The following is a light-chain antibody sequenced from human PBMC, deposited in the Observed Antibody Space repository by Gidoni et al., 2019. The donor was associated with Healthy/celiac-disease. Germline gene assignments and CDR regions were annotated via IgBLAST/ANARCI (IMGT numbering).Light chain of an antibody. J-gene: IGKJ2*01. CDR3: QQYNNWPYT. Sequence: EIVMTQTPATLSVSPGERATSSCSASQSVSSNLAWYQQKPGQAPRLLIYGASTRATGIPARFSGSGSGTEFTLTISSLQSEDFAVYYCQQYNNWPYTFGQGTKLEIK. CDR1: QSVSSN. CDR2: GAS. V-gene: IGKV3-15*01.